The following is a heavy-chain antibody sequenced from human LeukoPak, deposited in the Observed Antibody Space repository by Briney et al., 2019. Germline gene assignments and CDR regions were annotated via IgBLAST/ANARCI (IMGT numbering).Heavy chain of an antibody. CDR3: AKDNSVGLLGYNDY. CDR2: MNPNSGNT. D-gene: IGHD5-18*01. Sequence: ASVKVSCKASGYTFTSYDINWVRQATGQGLEWMGWMNPNSGNTGYAQKLQGRVTMTRNTSISTAYMELSSLRSEDTALYYCAKDNSVGLLGYNDYWGQGTLVTVSS. V-gene: IGHV1-8*01. CDR1: GYTFTSYD. J-gene: IGHJ4*02.